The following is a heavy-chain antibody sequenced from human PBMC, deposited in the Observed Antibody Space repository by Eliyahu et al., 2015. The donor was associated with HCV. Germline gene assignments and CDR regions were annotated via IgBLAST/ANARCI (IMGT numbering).Heavy chain of an antibody. CDR3: ARVGSHYDILTAYYSWYFDL. J-gene: IGHJ2*01. Sequence: EVQLVESGGGLVKPGGSLRLSCAASGFTFSTYSMNWVRQAPGKGLEWVSSITSSSNYIYYADSVKGRFTISRDNAKDSLYLQLNSLRAEDTAVYYCARVGSHYDILTAYYSWYFDLWGRGTLVTVSS. V-gene: IGHV3-21*01. CDR2: ITSSSNYI. CDR1: GFTFSTYS. D-gene: IGHD3-9*01.